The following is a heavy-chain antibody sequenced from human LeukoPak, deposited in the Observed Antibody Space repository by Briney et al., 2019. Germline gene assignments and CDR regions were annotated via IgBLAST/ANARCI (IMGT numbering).Heavy chain of an antibody. CDR2: INHTGST. D-gene: IGHD4-17*01. CDR3: ARRLSTVPSEGYFDL. J-gene: IGHJ2*01. Sequence: GDINHTGSTNYNPSLKSRVTISVDTSKNQFSLKLSSVTAADTAVYYCARRLSTVPSEGYFDLWGRGTLVTVSS. V-gene: IGHV4-34*01.